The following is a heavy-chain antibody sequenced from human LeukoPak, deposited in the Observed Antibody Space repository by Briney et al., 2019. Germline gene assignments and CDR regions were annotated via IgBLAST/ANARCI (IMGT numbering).Heavy chain of an antibody. V-gene: IGHV3-21*01. D-gene: IGHD2-2*01. CDR3: ARGHFRGPQYPGGVRDMPEVSPYYYYVDV. J-gene: IGHJ6*03. Sequence: GGSVRVSCAASGFTFSSYSMNWVRQAPGKGLEWVSSISTSSSYINYAHTVKGRFTISRDTAKNSLYLQTNSLRAEDTAVYYCARGHFRGPQYPGGVRDMPEVSPYYYYVDVWGKGTTVTVSS. CDR2: ISTSSSYI. CDR1: GFTFSSYS.